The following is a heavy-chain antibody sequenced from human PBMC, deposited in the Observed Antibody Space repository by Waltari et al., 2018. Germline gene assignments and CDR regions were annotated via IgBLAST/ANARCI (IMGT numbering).Heavy chain of an antibody. CDR2: ISSSSSTI. V-gene: IGHV3-48*01. Sequence: EVQLVESGGGLVQPGGSLRLSCAASGFTFSRYSLNWVRQAPGKGLEWVSYISSSSSTIYYADSVKGRFTISRDKSKNSLYLQMNSLRAEDTAVYYCARERDRGGYYYYGMDVWGQGTTVTVSS. D-gene: IGHD2-15*01. CDR1: GFTFSRYS. J-gene: IGHJ6*02. CDR3: ARERDRGGYYYYGMDV.